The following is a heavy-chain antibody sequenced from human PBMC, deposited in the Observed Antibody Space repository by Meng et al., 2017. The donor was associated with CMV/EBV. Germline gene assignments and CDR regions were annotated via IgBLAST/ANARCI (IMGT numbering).Heavy chain of an antibody. Sequence: ASVKVSCKASGYTFTSYGISWVRQAPRQGLEWMGWISAYNGNTNYAQKLQGRVTMTTDTSTSTAYMELRSLRSDDTAVYYCARYYDFWSGYFGYYYYGMDVWGQGTTVTVSS. J-gene: IGHJ6*02. CDR1: GYTFTSYG. D-gene: IGHD3-3*01. CDR2: ISAYNGNT. V-gene: IGHV1-18*01. CDR3: ARYYDFWSGYFGYYYYGMDV.